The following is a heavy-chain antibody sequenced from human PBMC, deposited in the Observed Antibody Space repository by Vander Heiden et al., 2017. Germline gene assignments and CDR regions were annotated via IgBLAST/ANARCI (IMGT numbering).Heavy chain of an antibody. D-gene: IGHD1-26*01. CDR1: GGSISTYY. J-gene: IGHJ4*02. CDR2: IYNSGST. Sequence: LQESGPGLVKPSETLSLTCTVPGGSISTYYWSWIRQPPGKGLEWIGYIYNSGSTNYNPSLKSRVNISVDTSKNQFSLKLSSVTAADTAVYYCANYAGGNYYYWGQGTLVTVSS. V-gene: IGHV4-59*01. CDR3: ANYAGGNYYY.